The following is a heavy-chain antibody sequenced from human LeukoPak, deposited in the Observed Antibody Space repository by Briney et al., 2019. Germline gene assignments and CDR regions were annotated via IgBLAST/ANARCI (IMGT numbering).Heavy chain of an antibody. CDR2: INPNSGVT. V-gene: IGHV1-2*02. CDR3: ATDGAVAGTAYPEY. CDR1: VYTFTGYY. J-gene: IGHJ4*02. Sequence: ASVKVSCKASVYTFTGYYIHWVRQAPGQGLEWRGCINPNSGVTKYAQKFQGRVTMTRDTSISTAYMELSSLTSDDTALYYCATDGAVAGTAYPEYWGQGTLVTVSS. D-gene: IGHD6-19*01.